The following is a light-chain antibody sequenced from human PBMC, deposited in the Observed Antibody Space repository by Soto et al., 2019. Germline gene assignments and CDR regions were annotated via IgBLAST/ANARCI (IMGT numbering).Light chain of an antibody. V-gene: IGKV3-15*01. J-gene: IGKJ1*01. CDR1: QSISSN. Sequence: EIVMTQSPATLSVSPGERATLSCRASQSISSNLAWYQQKPGQAPRLLIYGASTRATGIPARFSGSGSVTEFTPTISSLQSEDFAVYYCQHYNNWPPWTFGQGTKVEIK. CDR3: QHYNNWPPWT. CDR2: GAS.